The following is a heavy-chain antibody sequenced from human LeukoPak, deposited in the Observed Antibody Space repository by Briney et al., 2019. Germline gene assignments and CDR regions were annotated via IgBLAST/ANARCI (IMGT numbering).Heavy chain of an antibody. Sequence: GGSLRLSCAASGFTFDDYAMHWVRQAPGKGLEWVSGISWNSGSIGYADSVKGRFTISRDNAKSSLYLQMNSLRAEDTALYYCAKAGYYDSSGYMDVWGKGTTVTISS. CDR1: GFTFDDYA. CDR2: ISWNSGSI. D-gene: IGHD3-22*01. J-gene: IGHJ6*03. V-gene: IGHV3-9*01. CDR3: AKAGYYDSSGYMDV.